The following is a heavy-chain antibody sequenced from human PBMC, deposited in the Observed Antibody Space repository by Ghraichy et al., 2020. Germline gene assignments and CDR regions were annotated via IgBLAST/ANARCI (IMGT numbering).Heavy chain of an antibody. CDR1: GFTFSSYW. CDR3: ARGDSSGYYDY. V-gene: IGHV3-74*01. Sequence: GGSLRLSCAASGFTFSSYWMHWVRQAPGKGLVWVSLINSDGSSTNYADSVKGRFTISRDNAKNTLYLQMNSLRAEDTAVYYCARGDSSGYYDYWGQGTLVTVSS. D-gene: IGHD3-22*01. J-gene: IGHJ4*02. CDR2: INSDGSST.